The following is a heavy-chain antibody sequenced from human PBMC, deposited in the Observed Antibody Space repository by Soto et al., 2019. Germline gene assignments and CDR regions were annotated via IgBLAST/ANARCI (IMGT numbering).Heavy chain of an antibody. CDR1: GYTFTSYG. Sequence: ASVKVSCKASGYTFTSYGIGWVRQAPGQGLEWMGWISAYNGNTNYAQKLQGRVNMTTDTSTSTTYMEMRNLRSDDTAEYYSGFTIYIPFLKIRFIISVVTFKNQFSLKLSFVTSADTVVYYCARVSGGYNWNYASPQDYYYYYYMDVWGKGTTVTVSS. CDR3: GFTIYIPFLKIRFIISVVTFKNQFSLKLSFVTSADTVVYYCARVSGGYNWNYASPQDYYYYYYMDV. J-gene: IGHJ6*03. V-gene: IGHV1-18*01. CDR2: ISAYNGNT. D-gene: IGHD3-10*01.